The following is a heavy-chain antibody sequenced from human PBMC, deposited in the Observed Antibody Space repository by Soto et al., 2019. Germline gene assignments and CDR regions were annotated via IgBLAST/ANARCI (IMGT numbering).Heavy chain of an antibody. CDR3: ARTTAVPNTLRSRYFFDH. V-gene: IGHV4-61*01. J-gene: IGHJ4*02. CDR1: GGSVSDKTYY. CDR2: VYYSGTT. D-gene: IGHD4-17*01. Sequence: SETLSLTCSVSGGSVSDKTYYWSWIRQPPGKRLEWIGYVYYSGTTNYNPSLKSRVTISVDLSKNRFSLRLSSVTTADTALYYCARTTAVPNTLRSRYFFDHWGQGTLVTVSS.